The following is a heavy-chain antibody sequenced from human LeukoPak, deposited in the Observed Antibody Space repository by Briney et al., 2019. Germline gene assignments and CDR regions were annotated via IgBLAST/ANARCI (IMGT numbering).Heavy chain of an antibody. J-gene: IGHJ4*02. CDR3: ARDLGLGRGWYGGDY. D-gene: IGHD6-19*01. Sequence: PGGSLRLSCAASGFTFSSYAMHWVRQAPGKGLEWVAIISNDGSNKYYADSVKGRFTLSRDNSKHTVYLQMNSLRVEDTAVYYCARDLGLGRGWYGGDYWGQGTLVTVSS. CDR2: ISNDGSNK. CDR1: GFTFSSYA. V-gene: IGHV3-30-3*01.